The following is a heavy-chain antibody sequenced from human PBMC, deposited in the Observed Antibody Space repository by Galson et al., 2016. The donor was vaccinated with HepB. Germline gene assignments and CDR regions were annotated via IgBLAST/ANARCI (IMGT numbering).Heavy chain of an antibody. CDR1: GFSISTYT. Sequence: SLRLSCAASGFSISTYTMNWVRQAPGKGLEWISYISSSSAYVDYADSGKGRFTISRENAKNSLYLQMNSLRAEDTAVYYCARDRSRFSSGYYTGARDVFAIWGQGTVVTVS. D-gene: IGHD3-3*01. V-gene: IGHV3-21*01. J-gene: IGHJ3*02. CDR2: ISSSSAYV. CDR3: ARDRSRFSSGYYTGARDVFAI.